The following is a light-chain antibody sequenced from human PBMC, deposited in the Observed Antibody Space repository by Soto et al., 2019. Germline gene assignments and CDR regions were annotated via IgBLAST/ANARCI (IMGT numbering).Light chain of an antibody. V-gene: IGLV2-23*01. CDR3: CSYADSSTYV. CDR1: SSDVGYYNV. CDR2: EAS. J-gene: IGLJ1*01. Sequence: QSVLTQPASVSGSPGQSIAISCTGTSSDVGYYNVVSWYQQHPGKAPKLMIYEASKRPSGVSNRFSGSKSGNTASLTISGLQAEDEADYYCCSYADSSTYVFGTGTQLTFL.